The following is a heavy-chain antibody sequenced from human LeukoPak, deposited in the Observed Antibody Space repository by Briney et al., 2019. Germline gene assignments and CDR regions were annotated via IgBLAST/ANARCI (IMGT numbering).Heavy chain of an antibody. CDR2: IIPIFGTA. J-gene: IGHJ3*02. CDR3: ARVGYCSSTSCPHDAFDI. Sequence: SVKVSCKASGGTFSSYAISWVRQAPGQGLEWMGGIIPIFGTANYAQKFQGRVTITADESTSTACMELSSLRSEDTAVYYCARVGYCSSTSCPHDAFDIWGQGTMVTVSS. CDR1: GGTFSSYA. D-gene: IGHD2-2*01. V-gene: IGHV1-69*13.